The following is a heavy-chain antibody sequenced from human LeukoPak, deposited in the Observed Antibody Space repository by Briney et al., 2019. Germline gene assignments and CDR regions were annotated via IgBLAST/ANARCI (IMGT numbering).Heavy chain of an antibody. CDR3: AKYDFWSGYWR. Sequence: GGSLRLSCAASGFTVSSTYMNWVRQAPGKGLEWVSVIYTSGSTYHIDSVKGRFTISRDNSKNTLYLQMNSLRADDTAVYYCAKYDFWSGYWRWGRGPLVSVPS. V-gene: IGHV3-53*01. CDR1: GFTVSSTY. D-gene: IGHD3-3*01. J-gene: IGHJ4*02. CDR2: IYTSGST.